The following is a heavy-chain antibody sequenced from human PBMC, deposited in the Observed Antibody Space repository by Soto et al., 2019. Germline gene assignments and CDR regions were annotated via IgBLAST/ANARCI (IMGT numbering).Heavy chain of an antibody. CDR2: IYYSGST. J-gene: IGHJ6*03. CDR3: ARQTVYDFWSGYYGYYYFMDV. V-gene: IGHV4-59*08. Sequence: SETRSLTCTASGGSISSYYWSWIRQPPGKGLEWIGYIYYSGSTNYNPSLKSRVTISVDTSKNQFSLKLSSVTAADTAVYYCARQTVYDFWSGYYGYYYFMDVWGKGTTVTVSS. D-gene: IGHD3-3*01. CDR1: GGSISSYY.